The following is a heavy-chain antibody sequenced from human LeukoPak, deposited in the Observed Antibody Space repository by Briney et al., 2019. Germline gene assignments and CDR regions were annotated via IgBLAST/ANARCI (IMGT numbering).Heavy chain of an antibody. CDR2: IRYDGSNK. J-gene: IGHJ6*03. Sequence: PGGSLRLSCAASGFTFSSYGRHWVRQAPGKGLEWVGFIRYDGSNKYYADSVKGRFTISRNNSKNTLYLQMNSLRADDTAVYYSAKDLIAASGTYYYYYYMDVWGKGTTVTVSS. D-gene: IGHD6-13*01. CDR3: AKDLIAASGTYYYYYYMDV. CDR1: GFTFSSYG. V-gene: IGHV3-30*02.